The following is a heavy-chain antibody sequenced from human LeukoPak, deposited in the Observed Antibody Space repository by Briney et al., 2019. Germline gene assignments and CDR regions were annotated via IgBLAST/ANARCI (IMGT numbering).Heavy chain of an antibody. Sequence: SETLSLTCAVYGGSFSGYYWSWIRQPPGKGLEWIGEINHSGSTNYNPSLKSRVTISVDTSKNQFSLKLSSVTAADTAMYYCARGNNYQDYWGQGTLVTVSS. CDR2: INHSGST. V-gene: IGHV4-34*01. J-gene: IGHJ4*02. CDR1: GGSFSGYY. CDR3: ARGNNYQDY. D-gene: IGHD1-1*01.